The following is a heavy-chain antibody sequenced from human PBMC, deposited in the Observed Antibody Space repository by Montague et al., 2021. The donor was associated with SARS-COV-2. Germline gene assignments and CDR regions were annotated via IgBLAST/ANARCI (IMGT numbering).Heavy chain of an antibody. Sequence: PAVVKPTQTLTLTCVFSGFSLNTDGVGVAWIRRPPGKALEWLALIYWDGDQRYSPSLKTRLTITKDTSKNRVVLTMTNLDPVDTATYYCARRYDFYRAEAFDVWGQGTMLTVSS. CDR2: IYWDGDQ. CDR3: ARRYDFYRAEAFDV. D-gene: IGHD3-3*01. V-gene: IGHV2-5*02. CDR1: GFSLNTDGVG. J-gene: IGHJ3*01.